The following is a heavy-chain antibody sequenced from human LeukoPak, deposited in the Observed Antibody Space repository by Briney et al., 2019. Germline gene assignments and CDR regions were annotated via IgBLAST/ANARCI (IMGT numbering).Heavy chain of an antibody. J-gene: IGHJ4*02. CDR2: ISGYNGNT. CDR3: ARVSGLVPVAQRWDY. Sequence: GASVKVSCKASGYTFTSYGISWVRQAPGQGLEWMGWISGYNGNTNYAQKLQGRVTMTTDTSTSTVYMELRSLRSDDTAVYYCARVSGLVPVAQRWDYWGQGTLVTVSS. V-gene: IGHV1-18*01. CDR1: GYTFTSYG. D-gene: IGHD2-2*01.